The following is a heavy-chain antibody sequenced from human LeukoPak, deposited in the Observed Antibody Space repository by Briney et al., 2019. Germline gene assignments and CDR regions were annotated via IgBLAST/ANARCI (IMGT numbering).Heavy chain of an antibody. Sequence: GASVKVSCKASGYTFTSYDINWVRQAPGQGLEWMGWISAYNGNTNYAQKLQGRVTMTTDTSTSTAYMELRSLRSDDTAVYYCARDYYDSSGYYSHYYYYGMDVWGQGTTVTVSS. CDR1: GYTFTSYD. D-gene: IGHD3-22*01. V-gene: IGHV1-18*01. CDR2: ISAYNGNT. J-gene: IGHJ6*02. CDR3: ARDYYDSSGYYSHYYYYGMDV.